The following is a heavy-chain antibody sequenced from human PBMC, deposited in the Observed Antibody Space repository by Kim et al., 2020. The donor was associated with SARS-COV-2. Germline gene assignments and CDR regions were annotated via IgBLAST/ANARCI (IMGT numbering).Heavy chain of an antibody. J-gene: IGHJ3*01. CDR1: GFTLSNYA. CDR3: AKDAGTWISRYSVSVSACDV. Sequence: GGSLRLSCAASGFTLSNYAMSWVRQAPGKGLEWVSGISGSGYNTYYANSVKGRFTISRDISENTLHLQMSSLRAEDTAVYYCAKDAGTWISRYSVSVSACDVWGQGTMVTVSS. V-gene: IGHV3-23*01. D-gene: IGHD2-15*01. CDR2: ISGSGYNT.